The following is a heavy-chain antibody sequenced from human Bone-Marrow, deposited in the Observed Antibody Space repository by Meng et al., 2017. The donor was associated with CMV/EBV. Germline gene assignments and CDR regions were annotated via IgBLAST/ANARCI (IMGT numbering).Heavy chain of an antibody. J-gene: IGHJ4*02. Sequence: LRNSEVGVGWIRQPPGKALEWLALIYWNDDKRHSPSLKSRLTITKDTSKNQVVLTMANMDPVDTATYYCAHIRVYCSSTSCTYYFDYWGQGTLVTVSS. CDR2: IYWNDDK. CDR1: LRNSEVG. CDR3: AHIRVYCSSTSCTYYFDY. V-gene: IGHV2-5*01. D-gene: IGHD2-2*01.